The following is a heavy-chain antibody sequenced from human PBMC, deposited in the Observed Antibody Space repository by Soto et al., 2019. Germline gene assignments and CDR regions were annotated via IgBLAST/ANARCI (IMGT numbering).Heavy chain of an antibody. CDR1: GYTFTSYY. CDR2: INPSGGST. V-gene: IGHV1-46*01. Sequence: GASVKVSCKASGYTFTSYYMHWVRQAPGQGLEWMGIINPSGGSTSYAQKLQGRVTMTRDTSTSTVYMELSSLRSEDTAVFYCARDPPYYDFWSGLMPNYYYYYGMDVWGQGTTVTVSS. CDR3: ARDPPYYDFWSGLMPNYYYYYGMDV. D-gene: IGHD3-3*01. J-gene: IGHJ6*02.